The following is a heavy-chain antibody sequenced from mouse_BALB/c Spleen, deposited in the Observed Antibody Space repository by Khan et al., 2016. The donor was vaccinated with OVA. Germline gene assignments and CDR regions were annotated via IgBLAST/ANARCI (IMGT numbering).Heavy chain of an antibody. V-gene: IGHV1-54*01. D-gene: IGHD1-1*02. Sequence: QVQLQQSGAELVRPGTSVKVSCKASGYAFTNYLIDWVKQRPGQGLEWIGVINPGSGGTNYNENFQGKATLTADKSSSTAYLQLSSLTSDDSAVYLCARGGYGSVAYWGQGTLVTVSA. J-gene: IGHJ3*01. CDR2: INPGSGGT. CDR3: ARGGYGSVAY. CDR1: GYAFTNYL.